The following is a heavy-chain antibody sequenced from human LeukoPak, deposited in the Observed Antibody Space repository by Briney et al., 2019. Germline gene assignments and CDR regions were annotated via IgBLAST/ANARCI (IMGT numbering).Heavy chain of an antibody. CDR2: ISSSSSYI. CDR1: GFTFSSYS. CDR3: ARDEDDSSGYFRGSDY. V-gene: IGHV3-21*01. D-gene: IGHD3-22*01. Sequence: PGGSLRLSCAASGFTFSSYSMNWVRQAPGKGLEWVSSISSSSSYIYYAGTVKGRFTISRDNAKNSLYLQMNSLRAEDTAVYYCARDEDDSSGYFRGSDYWGQGTLSPSPQ. J-gene: IGHJ4*02.